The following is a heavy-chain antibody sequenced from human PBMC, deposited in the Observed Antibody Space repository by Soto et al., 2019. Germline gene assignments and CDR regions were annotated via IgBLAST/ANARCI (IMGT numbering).Heavy chain of an antibody. CDR3: AKEEQYSGYDGLDY. CDR2: IYGGGSHT. J-gene: IGHJ4*02. V-gene: IGHV3-23*01. CDR1: GFTFRSYA. Sequence: EVQLLESGGGLVQPGGSLRLSCTASGFTFRSYAMNWVRQAPGKGLEWVSSIYGGGSHTFYADSVKGRFTISRDNSKNTLYLQMSSLRGEDTALYYCAKEEQYSGYDGLDYWGQGTLVTVSS. D-gene: IGHD5-12*01.